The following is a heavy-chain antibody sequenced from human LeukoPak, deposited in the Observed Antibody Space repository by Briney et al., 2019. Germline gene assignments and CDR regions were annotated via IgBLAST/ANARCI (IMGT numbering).Heavy chain of an antibody. V-gene: IGHV4-30-4*08. CDR1: GGSISSGDYY. CDR2: IYYSGST. CDR3: ARSTIFGVVIDSNWFDP. J-gene: IGHJ5*02. Sequence: SQTLSLTCTVSGGSISSGDYYWSWIRQPPGKGLEWLGYIYYSGSTYYNPSLKSRVTISVDTSKNQFSLKLSSVTAADTAVYYCARSTIFGVVIDSNWFDPWGQGTLVTVSS. D-gene: IGHD3-3*01.